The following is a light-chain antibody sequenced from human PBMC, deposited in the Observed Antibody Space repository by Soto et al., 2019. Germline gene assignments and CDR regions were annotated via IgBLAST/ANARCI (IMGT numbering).Light chain of an antibody. V-gene: IGKV3-15*01. CDR2: GAS. Sequence: EIVMTQSPATLSVSPGERATLSCRASQSVSSNLAWYQQKPGQAPRLLIYGASTRVTGIPARFSGSGSGTEFTLTIGSLQSEDFVVYSCQQYNTWPRSFGGGTKVEI. CDR3: QQYNTWPRS. J-gene: IGKJ4*01. CDR1: QSVSSN.